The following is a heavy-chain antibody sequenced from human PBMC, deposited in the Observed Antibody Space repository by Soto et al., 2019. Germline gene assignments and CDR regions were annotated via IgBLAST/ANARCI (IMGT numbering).Heavy chain of an antibody. V-gene: IGHV3-23*01. D-gene: IGHD2-15*01. Sequence: EVQLLESGGGLVQPGGSLRLSCVASGFTFRTHDMTWGRQAPGKGLEWVSVISASGDNTYYADSVKGRFTISRDNSKNTLFLQLKSLRPEDTAVYYCAKGGWRDDWGQGSLVTVSS. CDR2: ISASGDNT. CDR1: GFTFRTHD. CDR3: AKGGWRDD. J-gene: IGHJ4*02.